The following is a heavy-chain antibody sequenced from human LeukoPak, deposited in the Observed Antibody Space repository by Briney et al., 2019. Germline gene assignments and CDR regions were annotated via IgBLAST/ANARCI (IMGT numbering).Heavy chain of an antibody. CDR3: ARVAGYSGNYEDAFDI. D-gene: IGHD1-26*01. Sequence: SETLSLTCNVSGGSISSYYWTWIRQSPGKGLEWIGYIFDSGGTNHNPSLKSRITISLDMSKKQFSLKLRSVSAADTAVYYCARVAGYSGNYEDAFDIWGQGTMVTVSS. CDR1: GGSISSYY. CDR2: IFDSGGT. J-gene: IGHJ3*02. V-gene: IGHV4-59*01.